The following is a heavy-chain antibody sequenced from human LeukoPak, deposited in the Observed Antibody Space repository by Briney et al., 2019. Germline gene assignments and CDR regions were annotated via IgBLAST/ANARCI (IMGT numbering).Heavy chain of an antibody. Sequence: GASVKVSCKVSGYTLTELSMHWVRQAPGKGLEWMGGFDPEDGETIYAQKFQGRVTMTEDTSTDTAYMELSSLRSEDTAVYYCATPYYYGSGDPPKYYFDYWGQGTLVTVSS. CDR3: ATPYYYGSGDPPKYYFDY. J-gene: IGHJ4*02. CDR1: GYTLTELS. V-gene: IGHV1-24*01. CDR2: FDPEDGET. D-gene: IGHD3-10*01.